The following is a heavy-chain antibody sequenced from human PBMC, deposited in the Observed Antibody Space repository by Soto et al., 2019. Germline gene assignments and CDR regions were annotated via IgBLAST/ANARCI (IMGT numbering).Heavy chain of an antibody. CDR2: IKSDGSS. CDR3: AKTHSSLEWPPFGP. V-gene: IGHV3-30*18. D-gene: IGHD3-3*01. J-gene: IGHJ5*02. CDR1: GFRFSSYA. Sequence: QVKVVESGGGVVQTGGSRRLSCAASGFRFSSYAMHWVRQAPGKGLEWVAVIKSDGSSYYTDSVKGRFTVSRDNSRNTLYLQMINVRPDDTAVYYCAKTHSSLEWPPFGPWGHGTLVTVSS.